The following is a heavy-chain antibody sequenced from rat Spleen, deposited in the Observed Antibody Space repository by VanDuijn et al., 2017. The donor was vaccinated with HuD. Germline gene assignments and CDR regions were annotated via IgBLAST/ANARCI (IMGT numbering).Heavy chain of an antibody. CDR1: GFSLTSYT. CDR3: ARGWERFAY. CDR2: ISSGGTS. J-gene: IGHJ3*01. V-gene: IGHV2-6*01. Sequence: QVQLKESGPGLVQPSQTLSLTCTVSGFSLTSYTLSWVRQSPGKGLEWIGAISSGGTSYYNSVLNPRVSISRDISKSQLFLKMNSLQTEDTAMYFCARGWERFAYWGQGTLVTVSS. D-gene: IGHD5-1*01.